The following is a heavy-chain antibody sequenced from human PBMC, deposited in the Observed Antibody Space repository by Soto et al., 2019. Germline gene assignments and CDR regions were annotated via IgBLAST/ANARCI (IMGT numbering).Heavy chain of an antibody. D-gene: IGHD3-9*01. J-gene: IGHJ4*02. CDR3: VRVFDSYYFAD. V-gene: IGHV3-33*01. CDR1: GFTFSTYG. CDR2: IWSDGSNK. Sequence: PGGSLRLSCAASGFTFSTYGMHWVRQAPGKGLEWVALIWSDGSNKYYADSEKGRFTISRDNSKKTLYLQMNSLRAEDTAVYYCVRVFDSYYFADWGQGNMVTVSS.